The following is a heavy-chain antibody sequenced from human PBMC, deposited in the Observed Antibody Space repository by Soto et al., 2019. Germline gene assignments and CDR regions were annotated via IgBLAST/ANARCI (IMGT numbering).Heavy chain of an antibody. Sequence: ASVKVSCKASGYTFTRYPIHWVRQAPGQRLEWMGRINAGNGDTEYSQTFQGRVTITRDTSASTAYMELSSLRAEDTAVYYCARDCGRCYSGFDSWGQGTLLTVSS. CDR1: GYTFTRYP. D-gene: IGHD2-15*01. CDR3: ARDCGRCYSGFDS. V-gene: IGHV1-3*01. CDR2: INAGNGDT. J-gene: IGHJ4*02.